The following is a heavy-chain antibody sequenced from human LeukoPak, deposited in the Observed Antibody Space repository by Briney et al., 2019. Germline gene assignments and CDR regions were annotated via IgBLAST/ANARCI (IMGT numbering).Heavy chain of an antibody. V-gene: IGHV3-73*01. CDR3: TRPYCTNGVCTYDY. J-gene: IGHJ4*02. CDR1: GFTFSGSA. D-gene: IGHD2-8*01. Sequence: GGSLRLSCAASGFTFSGSAMNWVRQASGKGLEWVGRIRSKAKSYATAYAASVKGRFNISRDDSKNTAYLQMNSLKTEDTAVYYCTRPYCTNGVCTYDYWGQGTLVTVSS. CDR2: IRSKAKSYAT.